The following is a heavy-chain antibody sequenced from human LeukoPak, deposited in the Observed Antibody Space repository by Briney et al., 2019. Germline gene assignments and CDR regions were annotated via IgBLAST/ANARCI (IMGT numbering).Heavy chain of an antibody. CDR1: GFTFSRLW. Sequence: AESLTLSCAASGFTFSRLWMSWVRQAPGQGREWVANTKQDGSEKSYVDSVKGRVTISRDNAKNSLYLQMSSLRAEDTAVFYCARDGTYAVDDPNFDTWGQGTLVTVSS. CDR3: ARDGTYAVDDPNFDT. J-gene: IGHJ4*02. D-gene: IGHD3-16*01. V-gene: IGHV3-7*04. CDR2: TKQDGSEK.